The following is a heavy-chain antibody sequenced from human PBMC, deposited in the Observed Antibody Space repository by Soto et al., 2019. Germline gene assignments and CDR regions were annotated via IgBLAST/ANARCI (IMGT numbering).Heavy chain of an antibody. Sequence: GSLRLSCAASGFTLDRYTMHWVRQAPGKGLEWVSLNSWDGGTSAYADSVKGRFTVSRDNKKSSLYLQMDSLRPEDTALYYCVKDRDNSGYYLSYYFDHWGQGAPVTVSS. CDR1: GFTLDRYT. J-gene: IGHJ4*02. CDR2: NSWDGGTS. V-gene: IGHV3-43*01. CDR3: VKDRDNSGYYLSYYFDH. D-gene: IGHD3-22*01.